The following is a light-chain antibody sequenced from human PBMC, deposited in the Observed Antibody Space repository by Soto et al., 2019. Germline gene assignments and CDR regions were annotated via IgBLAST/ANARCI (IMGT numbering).Light chain of an antibody. CDR2: GAL. V-gene: IGKV3-20*01. CDR1: QSVSSSY. J-gene: IGKJ1*01. CDR3: QQYGSSPWT. Sequence: EIVLTQSPGTLSLSPGERATLSCRASQSVSSSYLAWYQQKPGQAPRLLIYGALSRATGIPDRFSVSGSGTDFTLTISRLEPEDFAVYYCQQYGSSPWTFGQGTKVDSK.